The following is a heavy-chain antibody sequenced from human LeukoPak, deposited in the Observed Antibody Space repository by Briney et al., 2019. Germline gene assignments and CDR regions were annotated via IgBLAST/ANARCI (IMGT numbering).Heavy chain of an antibody. CDR2: ISAYNGNT. CDR3: ARDLGGPPTYYYYYGMDV. Sequence: ASVKVSCKASGYTFTSYGISWVRQAPGQGLGWMGWISAYNGNTNYAQKLQGRVTMTTDTSTSTAYMELRSLRSDDTAVYYCARDLGGPPTYYYYYGMDVWGQGTTVTVSS. V-gene: IGHV1-18*01. CDR1: GYTFTSYG. D-gene: IGHD2-15*01. J-gene: IGHJ6*02.